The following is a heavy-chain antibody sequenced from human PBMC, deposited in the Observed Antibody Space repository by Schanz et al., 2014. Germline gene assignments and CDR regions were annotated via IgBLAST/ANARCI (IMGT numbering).Heavy chain of an antibody. Sequence: QVQLVESGGGLVKPGGSLRLSCAASGFIFSDYYMAWIRQAPGKGPEYVSYISSGGTTTYHSDSVKGRFTISRDSAENSLYLQMNSLRAEDTAVYYCAKVRYSSGWRGDYFDEWGQGTLVTVAS. V-gene: IGHV3-11*01. CDR2: ISSGGTTT. J-gene: IGHJ4*02. D-gene: IGHD6-25*01. CDR1: GFIFSDYY. CDR3: AKVRYSSGWRGDYFDE.